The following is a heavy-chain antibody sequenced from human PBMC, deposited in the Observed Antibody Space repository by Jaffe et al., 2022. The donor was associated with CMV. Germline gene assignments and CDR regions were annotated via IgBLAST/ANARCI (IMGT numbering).Heavy chain of an antibody. CDR2: IDPTDSHI. D-gene: IGHD3-3*01. CDR3: ARRVAGHRAFDL. Sequence: EEQLVQSGAEVKKPGESLRISCRGSGYKFTSYYITWVRQMPEKGLEWMGRIDPTDSHITPNPSLQGHVTLSIDNSIDTAYLQWSSLKASDTAIYYCARRVAGHRAFDLWGQGTMVIVSS. V-gene: IGHV5-10-1*03. CDR1: GYKFTSYY. J-gene: IGHJ3*01.